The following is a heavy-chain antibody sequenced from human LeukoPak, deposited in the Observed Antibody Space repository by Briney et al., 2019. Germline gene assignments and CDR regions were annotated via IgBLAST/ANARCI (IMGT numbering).Heavy chain of an antibody. J-gene: IGHJ3*01. CDR3: TTSVALRAFDV. V-gene: IGHV3-66*01. CDR1: GSSGTTNY. D-gene: IGHD4-17*01. CDR2: VYGGDTT. Sequence: GGSVRLSCAASGSSGTTNYMSWVRQAPGKGLEFVSIVYGGDTTVYADSVKGRFTISRDTSKNTLFLQMSSLTVEDTAVYYCTTSVALRAFDVWGQGTMVTVS.